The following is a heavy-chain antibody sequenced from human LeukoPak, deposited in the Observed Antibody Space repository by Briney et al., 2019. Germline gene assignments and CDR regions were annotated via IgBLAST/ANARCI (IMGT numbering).Heavy chain of an antibody. CDR1: GGSISSYY. CDR3: ARDVWDSSGYSYGSLNWFDP. J-gene: IGHJ5*02. D-gene: IGHD5-18*01. Sequence: SETLSLTCTVSGGSISSYYWSWIRQPPGKGLEWIGYIYYSGSTNYNPSLKSRVTISVDTSKNQFSLKLSSVTAADTAVYYCARDVWDSSGYSYGSLNWFDPWGQGTLVTASS. CDR2: IYYSGST. V-gene: IGHV4-59*01.